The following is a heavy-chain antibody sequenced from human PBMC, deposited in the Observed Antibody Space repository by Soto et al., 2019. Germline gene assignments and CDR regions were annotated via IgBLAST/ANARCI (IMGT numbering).Heavy chain of an antibody. V-gene: IGHV3-23*01. J-gene: IGHJ4*02. Sequence: EVQLLESGGGLVQPGGSLRLSCAASGFTFSSYAMNWVRQAPGKGLEWVSVISGSGDSTYYADSVKGRFTISRDNSKNALYLQMTSLRAELTAVYFFARRSSSWYFDCWGQGTLVTVSS. CDR1: GFTFSSYA. CDR3: ARRSSSWYFDC. CDR2: ISGSGDST. D-gene: IGHD6-13*01.